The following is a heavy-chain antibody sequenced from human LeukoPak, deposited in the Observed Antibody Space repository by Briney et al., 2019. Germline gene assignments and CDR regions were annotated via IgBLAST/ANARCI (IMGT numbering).Heavy chain of an antibody. J-gene: IGHJ4*03. D-gene: IGHD6-19*01. CDR2: INSDGSST. Sequence: GGSLRLSCAASGFTFSSYWMHWVRQAPGKGLVWVSRINSDGSSTSYADSVKGRFTISRDNAKNTLYLQMNSLRAEDTAVYYCARAAYSSGWPYYFDYWGQGTTVTVSS. CDR3: ARAAYSSGWPYYFDY. CDR1: GFTFSSYW. V-gene: IGHV3-74*01.